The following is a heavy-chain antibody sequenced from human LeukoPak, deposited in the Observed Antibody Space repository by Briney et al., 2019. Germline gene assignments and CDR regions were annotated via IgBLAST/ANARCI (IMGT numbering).Heavy chain of an antibody. V-gene: IGHV4-39*07. CDR2: TYYSGST. D-gene: IGHD5-18*01. J-gene: IGHJ4*02. CDR3: AGGYSYGYDY. CDR1: GGSISSSSYY. Sequence: PSETLSLTCTVSGGSISSSSYYWGWIRQPPGKGLEWIGSTYYSGSTYYNPSLKSRVTISVDTSKNQFSLKLSSVTAADTAVYYCAGGYSYGYDYWGQGTLVTVSS.